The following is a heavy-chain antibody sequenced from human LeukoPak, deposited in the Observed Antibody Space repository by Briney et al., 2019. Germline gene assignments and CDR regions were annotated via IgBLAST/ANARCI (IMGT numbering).Heavy chain of an antibody. Sequence: GGSLRLSCAASGFTFSIFTTSWVRQAPGKGLEWISTINSNGDSTYYADSVKGRFTISRDNSKNTVFLQMNSLRAEDTAVYYCAKDGLCPNVCPTKIAVAGYFDYWGQGILVTVSS. D-gene: IGHD6-19*01. V-gene: IGHV3-23*01. CDR1: GFTFSIFT. CDR3: AKDGLCPNVCPTKIAVAGYFDY. J-gene: IGHJ4*02. CDR2: INSNGDST.